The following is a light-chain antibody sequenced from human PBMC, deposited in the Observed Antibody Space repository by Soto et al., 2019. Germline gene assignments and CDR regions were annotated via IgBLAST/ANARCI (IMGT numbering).Light chain of an antibody. J-gene: IGKJ1*01. CDR2: GAS. CDR3: QQYGSSPRT. CDR1: QSVSSY. Sequence: DIVLTQSTATLSLSPGERATLSCRASQSVSSYLAWYQQKPGQSPRLLIYGASTRATGIPDRFSGSGSGTDFTLTISRLEPEDFAVYYCQQYGSSPRTFGQGTKVDIK. V-gene: IGKV3-20*01.